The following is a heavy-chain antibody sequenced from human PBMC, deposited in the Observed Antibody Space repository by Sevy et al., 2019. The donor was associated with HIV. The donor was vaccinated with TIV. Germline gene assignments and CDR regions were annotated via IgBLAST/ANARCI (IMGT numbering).Heavy chain of an antibody. CDR3: SRVPPPRLCSSASCYEGGYYYYGMDV. V-gene: IGHV3-49*04. J-gene: IGHJ6*02. D-gene: IGHD2-2*01. CDR1: GFTFSSYA. CDR2: IRSKPYGGAT. Sequence: GGSLRLSCAASGFTFSSYAMSWVRQAPGKGLEWIGFIRSKPYGGATEYAASVKGRFTISRDDSKSIASLQMSSLKTEDTAVYYCSRVPPPRLCSSASCYEGGYYYYGMDVWGQGTTVTVSS.